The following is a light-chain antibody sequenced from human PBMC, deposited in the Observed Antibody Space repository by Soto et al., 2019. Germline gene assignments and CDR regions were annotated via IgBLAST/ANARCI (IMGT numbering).Light chain of an antibody. Sequence: SYELTQPPSVSVAPGKTARITCGGNNIGRKSVHWYQQTPGQAPVLVTYYDSDRPSGIPERFSGSNSGNTATLTISRVEAGDEADYYCQVWDSSSDHPVFGGGTKVTVL. CDR3: QVWDSSSDHPV. CDR2: YDS. J-gene: IGLJ3*02. V-gene: IGLV3-21*04. CDR1: NIGRKS.